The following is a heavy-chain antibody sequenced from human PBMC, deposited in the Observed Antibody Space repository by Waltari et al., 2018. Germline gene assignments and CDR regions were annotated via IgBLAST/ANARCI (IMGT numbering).Heavy chain of an antibody. D-gene: IGHD5-18*01. V-gene: IGHV4-39*07. CDR1: GGSISSSSYY. CDR2: IYYSGST. CDR3: AREGRGYSYGYDY. Sequence: QLQLQESGPGLVKPSETLSLTCTVSGGSISSSSYYWGWIRQPPGKGLEWMGSIYYSGSTYYNPSLKSRVTISVDTSKNQFSLKLSSVTAADTAVYYCAREGRGYSYGYDYWGQGTLVTVSS. J-gene: IGHJ4*02.